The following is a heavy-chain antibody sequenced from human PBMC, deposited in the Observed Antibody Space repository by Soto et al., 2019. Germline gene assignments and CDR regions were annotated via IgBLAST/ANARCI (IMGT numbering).Heavy chain of an antibody. CDR2: VDYSGTA. D-gene: IGHD1-20*01. CDR1: SGSISVTNVF. Sequence: SEPLSLTCTVSSGSISVTNVFWGWVRQPPGKGLEWIGNVDYSGTAYFSPSLATRVTFHVDTSKNQFSLTLYSVTAADTAVYYCARITGRHLDYWGQGILVTVSS. CDR3: ARITGRHLDY. J-gene: IGHJ4*02. V-gene: IGHV4-39*01.